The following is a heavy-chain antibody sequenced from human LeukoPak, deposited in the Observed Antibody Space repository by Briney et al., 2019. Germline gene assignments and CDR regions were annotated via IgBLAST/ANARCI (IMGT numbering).Heavy chain of an antibody. Sequence: SETLSLTCAVYGGSFSGYYWSWIRQPPGKGLEWIGEINHSGSTNYNPSLKSRVTISVDTSKNQFSLKLSSVTAADTAVYYCARVTRYFGGGDYWGQGTLVTVSS. CDR3: ARVTRYFGGGDY. V-gene: IGHV4-34*01. D-gene: IGHD3-9*01. CDR2: INHSGST. CDR1: GGSFSGYY. J-gene: IGHJ4*02.